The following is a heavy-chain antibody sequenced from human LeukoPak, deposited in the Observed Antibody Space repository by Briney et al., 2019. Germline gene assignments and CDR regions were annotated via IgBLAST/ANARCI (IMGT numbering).Heavy chain of an antibody. Sequence: SETLSLTCTVSGDSVSDTIYYWGWIRQPPGQGLQWIGNIYYTGRTYYNPSLRSRVTMSVDTSKNQFSLKMSSVTAADTAVYYCARLSKGRFFDYVFDFWGQGTLLTVSS. V-gene: IGHV4-39*01. CDR3: ARLSKGRFFDYVFDF. J-gene: IGHJ4*02. CDR1: GDSVSDTIYY. CDR2: IYYTGRT. D-gene: IGHD3-9*01.